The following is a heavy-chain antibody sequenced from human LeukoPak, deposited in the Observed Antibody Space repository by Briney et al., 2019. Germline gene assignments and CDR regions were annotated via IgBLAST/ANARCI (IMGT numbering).Heavy chain of an antibody. CDR2: VSASGGST. CDR1: GFTFSTYA. V-gene: IGHV3-23*01. CDR3: AREVAPLYFHYGMDV. D-gene: IGHD1-26*01. J-gene: IGHJ6*01. Sequence: GSLRLSCEASGFTFSTYAMSWVRPAPGKGLEWVSAVSASGGSTYFADSVKGRFTISRDNSKTTVYLLMNSLRAEDTAVYYCAREVAPLYFHYGMDVWGEGTTVTVSS.